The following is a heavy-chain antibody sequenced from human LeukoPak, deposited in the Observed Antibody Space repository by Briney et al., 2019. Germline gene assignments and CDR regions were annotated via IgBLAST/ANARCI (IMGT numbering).Heavy chain of an antibody. D-gene: IGHD1-26*01. V-gene: IGHV3-23*01. CDR1: GFTFSSYA. CDR3: AKDRTVGASYWYFDL. J-gene: IGHJ2*01. CDR2: ISNSGGRT. Sequence: PGGSLRLSCAASGFTFSSYAMSWVRQAPGKGLEWVSSISNSGGRTFYTDSVKGRFTISRDSSKNTLFLHMNTLRAEDTAIYYCAKDRTVGASYWYFDLWGRGTLVTVSS.